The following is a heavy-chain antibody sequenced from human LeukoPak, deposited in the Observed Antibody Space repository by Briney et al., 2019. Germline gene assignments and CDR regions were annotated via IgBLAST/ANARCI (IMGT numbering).Heavy chain of an antibody. J-gene: IGHJ6*02. Sequence: GGSLRLSWAASGFTFSSYEMSWVRQAPGKGLEWVSYISSSGSTIYYADSVKGRFTISRDNAKNSLYLQMNSLRAEDTAVYYCARGRARYCSSTSCYYYYGMDVWGQGTTVTVSS. D-gene: IGHD2-2*01. CDR1: GFTFSSYE. V-gene: IGHV3-48*03. CDR3: ARGRARYCSSTSCYYYYGMDV. CDR2: ISSSGSTI.